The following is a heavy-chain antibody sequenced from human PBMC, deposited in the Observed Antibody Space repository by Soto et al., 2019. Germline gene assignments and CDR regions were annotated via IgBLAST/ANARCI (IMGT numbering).Heavy chain of an antibody. J-gene: IGHJ4*02. V-gene: IGHV3-33*01. CDR2: IWYDGSNK. CDR1: GFTFSTYG. CDR3: ARDQPHYFDY. Sequence: QVQLVESGGGVVQPGRSLRLSCAASGFTFSTYGIHWVRQAPGKGLEWVAVIWYDGSNKYYADSVRGRFTISRDNSKNTVYPQMSSLRAEDTAVYYCARDQPHYFDYWGQGTLVTVSS.